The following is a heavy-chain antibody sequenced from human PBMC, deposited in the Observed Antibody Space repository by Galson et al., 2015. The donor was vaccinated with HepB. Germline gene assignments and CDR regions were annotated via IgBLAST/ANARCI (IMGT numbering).Heavy chain of an antibody. CDR3: ARAWFGELLSYFFDY. CDR1: EFTFNTYA. D-gene: IGHD3-10*01. V-gene: IGHV3-30-3*01. CDR2: ISYDESNT. J-gene: IGHJ4*02. Sequence: SLRLSCAASEFTFNTYAMHWVRQAPGKGLEWVAIISYDESNTYYADSVKGRFTISRDNSKNTLHLQMNSLRADDTAVYYCARAWFGELLSYFFDYWGQGALVTVSS.